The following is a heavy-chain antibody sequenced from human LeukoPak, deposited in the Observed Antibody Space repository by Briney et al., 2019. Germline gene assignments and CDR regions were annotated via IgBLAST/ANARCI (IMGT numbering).Heavy chain of an antibody. Sequence: SETLSLTCAVSGGSISSGGYSWSWIRQPPGKGLEWIGYIYHSGSTYYNPSLKSQVTISVDRSKNQFSLKLSSVTAADTAVYYCAGHHPRNTVDFWGQGTLVTVSS. CDR2: IYHSGST. J-gene: IGHJ4*02. V-gene: IGHV4-30-2*01. CDR3: AGHHPRNTVDF. CDR1: GGSISSGGYS. D-gene: IGHD2/OR15-2a*01.